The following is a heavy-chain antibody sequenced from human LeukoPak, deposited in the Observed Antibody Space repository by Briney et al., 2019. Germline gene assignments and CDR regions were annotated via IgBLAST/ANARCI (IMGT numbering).Heavy chain of an antibody. Sequence: SGTLSLTCAVSGGSISSSNWWSWVRQPPGKGLEWIGEIYHSGSTNYNPSLKSRVTISVDTSKSQFSLKLSSVTAADTAVYYCARVHVIRYFDWHYYYYGMDVWGQGTTVTVSS. CDR1: GGSISSSNW. D-gene: IGHD3-9*01. CDR3: ARVHVIRYFDWHYYYYGMDV. J-gene: IGHJ6*02. V-gene: IGHV4-4*02. CDR2: IYHSGST.